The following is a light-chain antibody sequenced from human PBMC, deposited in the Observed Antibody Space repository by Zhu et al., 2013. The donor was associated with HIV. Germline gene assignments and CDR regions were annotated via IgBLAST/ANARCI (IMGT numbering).Light chain of an antibody. V-gene: IGKV4-1*01. CDR2: WAS. CDR3: QQYGSSLA. CDR1: QSVLYSSNNKNY. J-gene: IGKJ4*01. Sequence: DIVMTQSPDSLAVSLGEGATINCKSSQSVLYSSNNKNYLAWYQQKPGQPPKLLIYWASTRESGVPDRFSGSGSGTDFTLTISRLEPEDFAVYYCQQYGSSLAFGGGTRVEIK.